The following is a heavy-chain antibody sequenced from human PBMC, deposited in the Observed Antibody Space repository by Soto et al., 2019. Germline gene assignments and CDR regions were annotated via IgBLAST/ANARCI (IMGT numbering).Heavy chain of an antibody. Sequence: EVQLVESGGGLVMPGGSLRLSCAASGFTFSAYHMNWVRQVPGKGLEWVSSINPTSSHIYYADSVRGRFTISRDDSKNSVSLQMNSLRTEDAALYYCARGYCGGGGCYLRRDAFDVWGQGTMVTVSS. D-gene: IGHD2-15*01. J-gene: IGHJ3*01. CDR3: ARGYCGGGGCYLRRDAFDV. V-gene: IGHV3-21*01. CDR2: INPTSSHI. CDR1: GFTFSAYH.